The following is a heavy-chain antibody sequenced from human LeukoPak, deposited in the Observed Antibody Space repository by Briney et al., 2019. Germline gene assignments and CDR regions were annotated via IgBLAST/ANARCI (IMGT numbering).Heavy chain of an antibody. CDR3: ARDGTRGNFDF. D-gene: IGHD1-1*01. V-gene: IGHV3-74*01. Sequence: GGSLRLSCAASGFTLSSYWMHWVRQAPGKGLVWVSRINGGGSSTSYAGSVKGRFTISRDNARDTLYLQMNTLRAEDTAVYYCARDGTRGNFDFWGQGTLVTVSS. CDR2: INGGGSST. CDR1: GFTLSSYW. J-gene: IGHJ4*02.